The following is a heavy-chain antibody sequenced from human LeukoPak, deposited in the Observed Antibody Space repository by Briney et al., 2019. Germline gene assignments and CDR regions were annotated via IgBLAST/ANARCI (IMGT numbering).Heavy chain of an antibody. CDR3: ARGGPDIVVVPAAFDYYYYYYMDV. CDR2: IIPIFGTA. Sequence: ASVKVSCKASGGTFSSYAISWGRQAPGQGLEWMGGIIPIFGTANYAQKFRGRVTITTDESKSTAYMELSSLRSEDTAVYYCARGGPDIVVVPAAFDYYYYYYMDVWGKGTTVTVSS. V-gene: IGHV1-69*05. CDR1: GGTFSSYA. J-gene: IGHJ6*03. D-gene: IGHD2-2*01.